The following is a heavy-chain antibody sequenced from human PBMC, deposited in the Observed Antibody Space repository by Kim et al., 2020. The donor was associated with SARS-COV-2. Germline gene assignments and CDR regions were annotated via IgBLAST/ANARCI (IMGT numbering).Heavy chain of an antibody. J-gene: IGHJ6*02. CDR2: INHSGST. V-gene: IGHV4-34*01. CDR1: GGSFSGYY. CDR3: ARGFSRYYDRSGYYYGSTFLYYYYYGMDV. Sequence: SETLSLTCAVYGGSFSGYYWSWIRQPPGKGLEWIGEINHSGSTNYNPSLKSRVTISVDTSKNQFSLKLSSVTAADTAVCYCARGFSRYYDRSGYYYGSTFLYYYYYGMDVWGQGTTVTVSS. D-gene: IGHD3-22*01.